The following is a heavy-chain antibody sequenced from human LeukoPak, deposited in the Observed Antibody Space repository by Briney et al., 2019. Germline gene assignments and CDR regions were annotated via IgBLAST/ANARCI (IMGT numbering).Heavy chain of an antibody. CDR1: GGSITNYY. Sequence: NPSETLSLTCTVSGGSITNYYWSWIRQPAGKGLEWIGRFYTSGTTNYNPSLKSRVTMSVDTSKNQFSLKLSSVTAADTAVYYCARTGRGDFWSRDNWYFDLWGRGTLVTVSS. V-gene: IGHV4-4*07. J-gene: IGHJ2*01. D-gene: IGHD3-3*01. CDR2: FYTSGTT. CDR3: ARTGRGDFWSRDNWYFDL.